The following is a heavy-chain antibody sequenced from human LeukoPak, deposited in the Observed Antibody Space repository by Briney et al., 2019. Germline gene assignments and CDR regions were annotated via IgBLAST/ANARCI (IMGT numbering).Heavy chain of an antibody. V-gene: IGHV4-39*01. CDR3: ARHYYGSGSYWVYYYYYMDV. D-gene: IGHD3-10*01. J-gene: IGHJ6*03. CDR1: GGSISSSSYY. Sequence: SETLSLTCTVSGGSISSSSYYWGWIRQPPGKGLEWIGSIYYSGSTYYNPSLKSRVTISVDTSKNQFSLKLSSVTAADTAVYYCARHYYGSGSYWVYYYYYMDVWGKGTTVTISS. CDR2: IYYSGST.